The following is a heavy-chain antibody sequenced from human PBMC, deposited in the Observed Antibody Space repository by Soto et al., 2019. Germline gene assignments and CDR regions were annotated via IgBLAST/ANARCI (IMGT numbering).Heavy chain of an antibody. CDR2: IIPIGGSA. Sequence: ASVKVSCKASGGTFSSYAISWVRQAPGQGLEWMGIIIPIGGSASYAQKFQGRVTMTRDTSTSTVYMELSSLRSEDTAVYYCARSADYDSSGYYLNYFDYWGQGTLVTVSS. CDR3: ARSADYDSSGYYLNYFDY. J-gene: IGHJ4*02. V-gene: IGHV1-46*01. CDR1: GGTFSSYA. D-gene: IGHD3-22*01.